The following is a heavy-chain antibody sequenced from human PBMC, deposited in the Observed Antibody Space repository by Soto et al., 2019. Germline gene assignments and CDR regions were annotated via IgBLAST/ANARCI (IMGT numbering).Heavy chain of an antibody. V-gene: IGHV3-74*01. J-gene: IGHJ4*02. CDR3: ARGPRGVYGNDY. CDR2: INMDGSST. D-gene: IGHD2-8*02. Sequence: EVLLVESGGGLVQPGGSLRLSCAASGFTFSNDWMHWVRQAAGKGLVWVSRINMDGSSTNYADSVKGRFTISRDNAKNTLYLQMNSLRVDDTAIYFCARGPRGVYGNDYWGQGALVTVSS. CDR1: GFTFSNDW.